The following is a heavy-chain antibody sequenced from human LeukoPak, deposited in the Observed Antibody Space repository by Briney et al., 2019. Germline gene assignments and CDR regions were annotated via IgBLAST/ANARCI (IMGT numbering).Heavy chain of an antibody. J-gene: IGHJ4*02. Sequence: VGSLRLSCAASGFTFSSYAMSWVRQAPGKGLEWVSIVSNSGGVSTYYADSVKGRFTISRDNSKNTLYLQMNSLRAEDTAIYYCAKGVDFDYWGQGTLVTVSS. CDR2: VSNSGGVST. CDR1: GFTFSSYA. CDR3: AKGVDFDY. V-gene: IGHV3-23*01.